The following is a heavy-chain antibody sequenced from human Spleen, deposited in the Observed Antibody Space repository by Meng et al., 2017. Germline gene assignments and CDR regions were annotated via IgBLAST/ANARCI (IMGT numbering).Heavy chain of an antibody. CDR1: GGSISSGSYY. CDR3: ARGPTTMAHDFDY. CDR2: ISTSGST. J-gene: IGHJ4*02. Sequence: SETLSLTCTVSGGSISSGSYYWSWIRQPAGKGLEWIGRISTSGSTNYNASLKSRATISVDTSQNNLSLKLSSVTAADSAVYYCARGPTTMAHDFDYWGQGTLVTVSS. D-gene: IGHD4-11*01. V-gene: IGHV4-61*02.